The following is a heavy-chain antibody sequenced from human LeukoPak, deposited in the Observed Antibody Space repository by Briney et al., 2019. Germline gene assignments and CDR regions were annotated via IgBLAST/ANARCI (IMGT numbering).Heavy chain of an antibody. D-gene: IGHD2-2*01. CDR1: GYTFTGYY. CDR2: INPNSGGT. J-gene: IGHJ6*03. V-gene: IGHV1-2*02. CDR3: ARDKVPAAIAPYYYYYMDV. Sequence: ASVKVSCKASGYTFTGYYMHWVRQAPGQGLEWMGWINPNSGGTNYAQKFQGRVTMTRDTSISTAYMELSRLRSDDTAVYYCARDKVPAAIAPYYYYYMDVWGKGTTVTISS.